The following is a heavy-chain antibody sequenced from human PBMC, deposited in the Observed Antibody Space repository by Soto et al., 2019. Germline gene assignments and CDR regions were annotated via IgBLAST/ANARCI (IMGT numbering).Heavy chain of an antibody. D-gene: IGHD3-22*01. CDR1: GASISSGDYY. J-gene: IGHJ4*01. Sequence: SETLSLTCTVSGASISSGDYYWSWIRQPPGKGLEWIGHTYHSGSTYYNSSLQSRLTMSLDTSKNQFSLKLSSVTAADTAVYYCARGYYDTSGYSGSRFDNWGQGTLVTVSS. CDR2: TYHSGST. CDR3: ARGYYDTSGYSGSRFDN. V-gene: IGHV4-30-4*01.